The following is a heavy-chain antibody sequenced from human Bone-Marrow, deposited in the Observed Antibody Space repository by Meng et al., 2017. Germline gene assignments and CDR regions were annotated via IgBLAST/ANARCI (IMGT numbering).Heavy chain of an antibody. CDR3: ARAAYDIWSGYAP. V-gene: IGHV4-4*02. D-gene: IGHD3-3*01. Sequence: QVQMQEAGPGLGEPSGTLSLTRAVSGVSISSSHWWGWVRQPPGKGLEWIGEIYHDGSTNYTPSLKSRVTISVDKSKNQFSLKLSSVTAADTAVYYCARAAYDIWSGYAPWGQGSLVTVSS. CDR1: GVSISSSHW. J-gene: IGHJ5*02. CDR2: IYHDGST.